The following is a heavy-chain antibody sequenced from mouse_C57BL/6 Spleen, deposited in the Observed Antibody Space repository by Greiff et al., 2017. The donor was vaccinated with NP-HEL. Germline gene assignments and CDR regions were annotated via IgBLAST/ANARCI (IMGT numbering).Heavy chain of an antibody. J-gene: IGHJ4*01. V-gene: IGHV1-61*01. CDR2: IYPSDSET. Sequence: QVQLQQPGGELVRPGSSVKLSCKASGYTFTSYWMDWVKQRPGQGLEWIGNIYPSDSETHYNQKFKDKATLTVDKSSSTAYMQLSSLTSEDSAVYYCARGELFDAMDYWGRGTSVTVS. D-gene: IGHD1-1*02. CDR3: ARGELFDAMDY. CDR1: GYTFTSYW.